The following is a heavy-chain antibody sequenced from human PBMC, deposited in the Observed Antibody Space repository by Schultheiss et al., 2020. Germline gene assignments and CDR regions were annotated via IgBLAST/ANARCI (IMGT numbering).Heavy chain of an antibody. CDR1: GFTVSSHY. D-gene: IGHD6-13*01. CDR2: ISGSGGST. V-gene: IGHV3-23*01. J-gene: IGHJ5*02. CDR3: AKTSSSSGWFDP. Sequence: GGSLRLSCAASGFTVSSHYMTWVRQAPGKGLEWVSVISGSGGSTYYADSVKGRFTISRDNSKNTLYLQMNSLRAEDTAVYYCAKTSSSSGWFDPWGQGTLVTVSS.